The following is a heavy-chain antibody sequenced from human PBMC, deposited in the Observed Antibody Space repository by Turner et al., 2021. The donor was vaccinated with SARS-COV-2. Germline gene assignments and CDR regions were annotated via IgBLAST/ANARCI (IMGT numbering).Heavy chain of an antibody. CDR2: INPHSGGT. CDR1: GYTFTDHY. D-gene: IGHD3-22*01. J-gene: IGHJ4*02. CDR3: ARHSSGYSFDY. Sequence: QVQLVQSGTEVKKPGASVRVSCKASGYTFTDHYLHWVRQAPGQGLEWMGWINPHSGGTTFTEKFQDRVTSTRDTSITTAYMELRRLKFDDTAVYYCARHSSGYSFDYWGQGTLVTVSS. V-gene: IGHV1-2*02.